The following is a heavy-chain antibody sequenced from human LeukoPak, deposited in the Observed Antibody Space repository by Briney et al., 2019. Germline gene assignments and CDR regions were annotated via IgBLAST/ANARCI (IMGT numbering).Heavy chain of an antibody. D-gene: IGHD5-18*01. CDR3: ARGTAEYSYGLLFDP. Sequence: GRSLRLSCAASGFTFSSYAMHWVRQAPGKGLEWVAIISYDGSNKYYADSVKGRFTISRDNSKNSLSLQMNSLRDEDTAVYYCARGTAEYSYGLLFDPWGQGTLVTVSS. V-gene: IGHV3-30-3*01. J-gene: IGHJ5*02. CDR1: GFTFSSYA. CDR2: ISYDGSNK.